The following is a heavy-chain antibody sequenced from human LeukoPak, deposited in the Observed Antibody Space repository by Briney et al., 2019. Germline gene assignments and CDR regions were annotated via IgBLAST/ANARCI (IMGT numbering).Heavy chain of an antibody. V-gene: IGHV4-34*01. CDR1: GGSFSGYY. Sequence: PSETLSLTCAVYGGSFSGYYWSWIRQPPGKGLEWIGSIYYSGSTYYNPSLKSRVTISVDTSKNQFSLKLSSVTAADTAVYYCAREWELLEGLFDYWGQGTLVTVSS. J-gene: IGHJ4*02. CDR2: IYYSGST. D-gene: IGHD1-26*01. CDR3: AREWELLEGLFDY.